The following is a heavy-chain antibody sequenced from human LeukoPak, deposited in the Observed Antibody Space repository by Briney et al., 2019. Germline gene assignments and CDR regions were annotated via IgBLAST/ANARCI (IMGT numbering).Heavy chain of an antibody. CDR1: GFTFSSYS. CDR3: ARDPADYDILTGYYKTRYFDY. CDR2: IKQDGSEK. J-gene: IGHJ4*02. D-gene: IGHD3-9*01. Sequence: PGGSLRLSCAASGFTFSSYSMNWVRQGPGKGLERGANIKQDGSEKYYVDSVKGRFTISRDNAKNSLYLQMNSLRAEDTAVYYCARDPADYDILTGYYKTRYFDYWGQGTLVTVSS. V-gene: IGHV3-7*01.